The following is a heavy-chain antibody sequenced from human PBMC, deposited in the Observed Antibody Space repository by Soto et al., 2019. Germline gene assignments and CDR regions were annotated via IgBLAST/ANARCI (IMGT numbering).Heavy chain of an antibody. D-gene: IGHD1-26*01. CDR3: VRGASLNFDY. CDR1: GFTFDDYG. V-gene: IGHV3-20*04. Sequence: SGGSLRLSCAASGFTFDDYGMSWARQAPGKGLEWVSGVNWNGGSTGYADSVKGRFTISRDNAKNSLYLQMNSLRAEDTAFYYCVRGASLNFDYWGHGTLVTVSS. CDR2: VNWNGGST. J-gene: IGHJ4*01.